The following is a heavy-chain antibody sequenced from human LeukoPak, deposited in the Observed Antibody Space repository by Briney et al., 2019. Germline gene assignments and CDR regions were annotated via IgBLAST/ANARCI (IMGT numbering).Heavy chain of an antibody. CDR3: ARSNQADDY. CDR1: GFTFSNYW. J-gene: IGHJ4*02. CDR2: INPGGSST. D-gene: IGHD2/OR15-2a*01. V-gene: IGHV3-74*01. Sequence: GGSLRLSRAASGFTFSNYWMHWVRQVPGKGLVWVSRINPGGSSTTYADSVKGRFTISRDNAKNTLYLQMNSLRAEDTAVYYCARSNQADDYWGQGTLVTVSS.